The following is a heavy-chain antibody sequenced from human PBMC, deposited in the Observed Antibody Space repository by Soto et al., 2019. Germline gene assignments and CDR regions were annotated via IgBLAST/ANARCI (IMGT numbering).Heavy chain of an antibody. CDR2: IYPGDSDT. V-gene: IGHV5-51*01. CDR1: GYSFTSYW. D-gene: IGHD6-13*01. J-gene: IGHJ6*02. CDR3: ARHGGIAAAAADNYYYYGMDV. Sequence: ESLKISCKGSGYSFTSYWIGWVRQMPGKGLEWMGIIYPGDSDTRYSPSFQGQVTISADKSISTAYLQWSSLKASDTAMYYCARHGGIAAAAADNYYYYGMDVWGQGTTVTVSS.